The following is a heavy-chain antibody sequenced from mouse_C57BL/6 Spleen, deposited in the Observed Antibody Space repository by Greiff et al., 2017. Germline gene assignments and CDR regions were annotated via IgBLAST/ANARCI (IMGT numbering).Heavy chain of an antibody. CDR2: IDPANVNT. V-gene: IGHV14-3*01. D-gene: IGHD2-12*01. J-gene: IGHJ3*01. Sequence: VKLMESVAELVRPGASVKLSCTASGFNINNTYMHWVKQRPEQGLEWIGRIDPANVNTNYDPKFQGKATITEEISSNTAYLQLSSLTSEHTGIYYCDRLGDYSNDGFAYWGQGTLVTVSA. CDR3: DRLGDYSNDGFAY. CDR1: GFNINNTY.